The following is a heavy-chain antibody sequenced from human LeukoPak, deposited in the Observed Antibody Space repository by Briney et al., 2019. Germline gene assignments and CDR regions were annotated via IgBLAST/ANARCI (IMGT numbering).Heavy chain of an antibody. J-gene: IGHJ4*02. Sequence: GSSVKVSCKASGGTFISYAISWVRQAPGQGLEWMGGIIPIFGTANYAQKFQGRVTIIADESTSTAYMELSSLRSEDTAVYYCAGPSGSYYNSLDYWGQGTLVTVSS. V-gene: IGHV1-69*01. D-gene: IGHD3-10*01. CDR1: GGTFISYA. CDR3: AGPSGSYYNSLDY. CDR2: IIPIFGTA.